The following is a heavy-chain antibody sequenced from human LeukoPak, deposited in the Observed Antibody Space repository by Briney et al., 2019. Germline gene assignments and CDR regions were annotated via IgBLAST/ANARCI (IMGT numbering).Heavy chain of an antibody. CDR3: ARVYSSGSFDY. V-gene: IGHV4-59*01. CDR2: IYYSGST. CDR1: GGSISSYY. Sequence: KSSETLSLTCTVSGGSISSYYWSWIRQPPGKGLEWIGYIYYSGSTNYNPSLKSRVTISVDTPKNQFSLKLSSVTAADTAVYYCARVYSSGSFDYWGQGTLVTVSS. D-gene: IGHD2-15*01. J-gene: IGHJ4*02.